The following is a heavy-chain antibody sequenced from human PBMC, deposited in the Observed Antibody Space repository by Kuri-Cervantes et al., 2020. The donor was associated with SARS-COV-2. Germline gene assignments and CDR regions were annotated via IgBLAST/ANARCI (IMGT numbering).Heavy chain of an antibody. D-gene: IGHD3-3*01. CDR1: GFTFSSYW. V-gene: IGHV3-74*01. CDR2: INSDGSST. CDR3: AREELRFLEWLLFVGDYYYYGMDV. Sequence: GGSLRLSCAASGFTFSSYWMHWVRQAPGKGLVWVSRINSDGSSTSYADSVKGRFTISRDNAKNTLYLQMNSLRAEDTAVYYCAREELRFLEWLLFVGDYYYYGMDVWGQGTTVTVSS. J-gene: IGHJ6*02.